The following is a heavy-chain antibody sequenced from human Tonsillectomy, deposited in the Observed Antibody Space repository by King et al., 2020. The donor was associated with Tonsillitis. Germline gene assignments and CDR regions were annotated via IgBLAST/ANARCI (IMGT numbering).Heavy chain of an antibody. Sequence: VQLVESGGGLVKPGGSLRLSCAASGFTFSDYYMSWIRQAPGKGLEWVSYISSSRRYTNYADSVKGRFTISRDNAKNSLYLQMNSLRAEDTAVYYCARDLLYDSSAYGHYFYYYMDVWGKGTTVTVSS. J-gene: IGHJ6*03. CDR3: ARDLLYDSSAYGHYFYYYMDV. D-gene: IGHD3-22*01. V-gene: IGHV3-11*05. CDR1: GFTFSDYY. CDR2: ISSSRRYT.